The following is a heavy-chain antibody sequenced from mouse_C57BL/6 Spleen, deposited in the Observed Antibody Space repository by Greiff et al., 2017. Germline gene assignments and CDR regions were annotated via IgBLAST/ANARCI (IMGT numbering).Heavy chain of an antibody. CDR2: IYPGDGDT. D-gene: IGHD2-3*01. J-gene: IGHJ2*01. CDR1: GYAFSSSW. V-gene: IGHV1-80*01. Sequence: QVQLQQSGPELVKPGASVKISCKASGYAFSSSWMNWVKQRPGKGLEWIGRIYPGDGDTNYNGKFKGKATLTADKSSSTAYMQLSSLTSEDSAVYFCARYDTGYWGQGTTLTVSS. CDR3: ARYDTGY.